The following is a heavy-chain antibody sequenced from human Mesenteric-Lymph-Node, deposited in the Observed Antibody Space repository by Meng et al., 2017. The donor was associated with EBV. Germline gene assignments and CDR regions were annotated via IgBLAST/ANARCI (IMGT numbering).Heavy chain of an antibody. V-gene: IGHV1-3*01. D-gene: IGHD3-22*01. CDR3: ARDSTGDSRRFDP. J-gene: IGHJ5*02. CDR1: GYTFTSYA. CDR2: INVGNGDT. Sequence: VLLGQSGAEVKKPGASGKVSCEASGYTFTSYAMHWVRQAPGQRLEWMGWINVGNGDTKYSQKFHGRVTITRDTSATTAYMELRSLTSEDTAVYYCARDSTGDSRRFDPWGQGTLVTVSS.